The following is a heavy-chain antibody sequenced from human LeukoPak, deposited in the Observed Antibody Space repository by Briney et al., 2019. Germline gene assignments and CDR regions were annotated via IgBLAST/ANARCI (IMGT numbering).Heavy chain of an antibody. Sequence: PGGFLRLSCAASGFTFSTYAMSWVRQAPGKGLEWVSGISGSGGSTYYADSVKGRFIISRDNSKNTLYLQMYSLRAEDTAVYYCAKDQHPYCSGGSCYSFDYWGQGTLVTVSS. CDR2: ISGSGGST. V-gene: IGHV3-23*01. J-gene: IGHJ4*02. CDR1: GFTFSTYA. CDR3: AKDQHPYCSGGSCYSFDY. D-gene: IGHD2-15*01.